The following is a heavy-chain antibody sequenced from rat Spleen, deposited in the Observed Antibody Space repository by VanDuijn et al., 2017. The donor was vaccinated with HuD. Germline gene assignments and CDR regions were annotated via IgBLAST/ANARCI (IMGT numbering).Heavy chain of an antibody. J-gene: IGHJ3*01. Sequence: EVQLVESGGGLVQPGRSMKLSCAASGFTFSDYYMAWVRQAPKKGLEWVASISYEGSSTYYGDSVKGRFTISSDNTNSILYLQMNSLRSEDTATYYCARHEGITTVATGGFAYWGQGTLVTVSS. CDR1: GFTFSDYY. V-gene: IGHV5-22*01. D-gene: IGHD1-1*01. CDR2: ISYEGSST. CDR3: ARHEGITTVATGGFAY.